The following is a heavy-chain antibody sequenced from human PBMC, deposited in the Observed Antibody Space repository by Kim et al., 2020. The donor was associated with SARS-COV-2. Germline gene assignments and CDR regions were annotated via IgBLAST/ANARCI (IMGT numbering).Heavy chain of an antibody. V-gene: IGHV3-30*01. Sequence: SADSWKGRLTISRDSSKNTVYLKMNSLGAGDTAVFYCAREGMWGGGHAYWGQGTLVTVSS. J-gene: IGHJ4*02. CDR3: AREGMWGGGHAY. D-gene: IGHD3-10*01.